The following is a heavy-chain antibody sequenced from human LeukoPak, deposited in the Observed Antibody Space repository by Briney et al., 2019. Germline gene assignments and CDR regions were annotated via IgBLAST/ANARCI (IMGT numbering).Heavy chain of an antibody. CDR1: GFTFSNYA. Sequence: GGSLRLSCAASGFTFSNYAMPWVRQAPGKELDWVSAISGSGGTTYHADSVKGRFTISRDNSKNTLHLQMNSLRAEDTALYYCAKGLINDWSALDSWGQGTLVTVSS. CDR3: AKGLINDWSALDS. V-gene: IGHV3-23*01. CDR2: ISGSGGTT. D-gene: IGHD3-9*01. J-gene: IGHJ4*02.